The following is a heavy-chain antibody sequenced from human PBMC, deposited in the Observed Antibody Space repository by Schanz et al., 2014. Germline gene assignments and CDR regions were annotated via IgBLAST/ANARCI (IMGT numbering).Heavy chain of an antibody. D-gene: IGHD3-9*01. V-gene: IGHV1-2*02. Sequence: QVQLVESGSELKKPGASVKVSCKASGYTLTHYAMNWVRQAPGQGPEWMGWINPNSGGTNYAQKFQGRVTMTRDTSISTAYMELRRLRSDDTAVYYCARDYYDILTGYPYDTFDIWGQGTMVTVSS. CDR3: ARDYYDILTGYPYDTFDI. J-gene: IGHJ3*02. CDR1: GYTLTHYA. CDR2: INPNSGGT.